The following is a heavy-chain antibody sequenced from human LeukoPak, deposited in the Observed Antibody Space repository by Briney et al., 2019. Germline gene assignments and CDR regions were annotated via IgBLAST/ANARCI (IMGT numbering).Heavy chain of an antibody. D-gene: IGHD2-15*01. CDR2: ISGSGGST. CDR1: GSTFSSYT. Sequence: GGSLRLSCAASGSTFSSYTMSWVRQAPGKGLEWVSAISGSGGSTYNAYSVKGRFTFSRDNSKNTLYLQMNSLRAEDTAVYYCANGRPCSGVSCYKYFQHWGQGTLVTVSS. J-gene: IGHJ1*01. V-gene: IGHV3-23*01. CDR3: ANGRPCSGVSCYKYFQH.